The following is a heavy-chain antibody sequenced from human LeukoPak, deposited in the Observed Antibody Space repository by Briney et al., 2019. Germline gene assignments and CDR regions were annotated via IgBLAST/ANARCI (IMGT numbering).Heavy chain of an antibody. CDR3: ARGPPFDY. CDR1: GGSISSGGYY. V-gene: IGHV4-31*03. Sequence: PSQTLSLTCSVSGGSISSGGYYWSWIRQHPGKGLEWIGYSYYSGSTDYNPSLKRRVTISVDTSKNQFSLRLSSVTAADTAVYYCARGPPFDYWGQGTLVTVSS. CDR2: SYYSGST. J-gene: IGHJ4*02.